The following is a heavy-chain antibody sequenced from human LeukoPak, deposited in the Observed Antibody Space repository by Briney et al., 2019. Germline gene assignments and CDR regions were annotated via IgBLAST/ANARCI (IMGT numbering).Heavy chain of an antibody. J-gene: IGHJ4*02. CDR3: AREYSAFDF. D-gene: IGHD5-12*01. V-gene: IGHV4-61*08. CDR2: IYYSGIT. Sequence: SETLSLTCTVSGDPITISSDYKWTWIRQPPRKGLEWIGYIYYSGITNYNPSLQSPVTISVDTSNNQFSLKLTSVTAADTGVYYCAREYSAFDFWGQGTLVTVSS. CDR1: GDPITISSDY.